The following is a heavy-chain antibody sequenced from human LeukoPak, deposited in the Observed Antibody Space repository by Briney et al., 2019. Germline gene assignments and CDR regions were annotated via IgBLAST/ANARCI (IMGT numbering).Heavy chain of an antibody. D-gene: IGHD6-19*01. V-gene: IGHV1-58*02. CDR1: GFSFTTSA. CDR2: IVVGSGHT. CDR3: AADHQFSGWESAYGMDV. J-gene: IGHJ6*02. Sequence: SVKVSCKASGFSFTTSAMQWVRQARGQRLEWIGWIVVGSGHTRYAQKFQERITITRDMSTSTAYMQLSSLRSEDTAVYYCAADHQFSGWESAYGMDVWGQGATVTVSS.